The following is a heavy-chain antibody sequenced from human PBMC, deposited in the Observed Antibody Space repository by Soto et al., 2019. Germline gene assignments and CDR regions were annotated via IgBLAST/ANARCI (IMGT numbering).Heavy chain of an antibody. CDR2: IVPIFGTT. CDR3: AREVVTVTTLGWFDS. V-gene: IGHV1-69*06. CDR1: GDTFNNYA. Sequence: ASVKVSYRASGDTFNNYAIRWMRQTPGRGLEWLGEIVPIFGTTNYPQEFQGRVTITADTSTSTAYMELSRLISEDTAIYYCAREVVTVTTLGWFDSWGQGSPVTVSS. D-gene: IGHD2-21*02. J-gene: IGHJ5*01.